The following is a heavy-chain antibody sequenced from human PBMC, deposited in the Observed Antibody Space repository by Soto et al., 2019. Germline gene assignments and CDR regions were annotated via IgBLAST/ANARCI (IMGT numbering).Heavy chain of an antibody. J-gene: IGHJ6*02. CDR2: IIPIFGTA. V-gene: IGHV1-69*06. Sequence: SVKVSCKASGGTFSSYAISWVRQAPGQGLEWMGGIIPIFGTANHAQKFQGRVTITADKSTSTAYMELSSLRSEDTAVYYWARGSRGALYRMDVWGQGNTVTVYS. CDR3: ARGSRGALYRMDV. CDR1: GGTFSSYA. D-gene: IGHD3-10*01.